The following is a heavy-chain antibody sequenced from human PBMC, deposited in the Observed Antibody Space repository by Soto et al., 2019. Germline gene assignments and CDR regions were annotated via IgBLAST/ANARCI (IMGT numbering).Heavy chain of an antibody. CDR2: FDPEDGET. J-gene: IGHJ3*02. CDR1: GYTLTELS. Sequence: ASVKVSCKVSGYTLTELSMHWVRQAPGKGLEWMGGFDPEDGETIYAQKFQGRVTMTEDTSTDTAYMELSSLRSEDTAVYYCATDSRRITMIVVVPDAFDIWGQGXMVTV. CDR3: ATDSRRITMIVVVPDAFDI. D-gene: IGHD3-22*01. V-gene: IGHV1-24*01.